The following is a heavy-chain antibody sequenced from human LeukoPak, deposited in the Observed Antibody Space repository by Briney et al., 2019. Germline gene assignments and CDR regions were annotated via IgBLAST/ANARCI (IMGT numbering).Heavy chain of an antibody. CDR2: ISGSGGST. D-gene: IGHD3-3*01. V-gene: IGHV3-23*01. CDR3: AKGVPIWSGLYHYYDMDV. J-gene: IGHJ6*02. Sequence: QSGGSLRLSCAASGFTFSSYAMSWVRQAPGKGLEWVSAISGSGGSTYYADSVKGRFTISRDNSKNTLYLQMNSLRAEDTAVYYCAKGVPIWSGLYHYYDMDVWGQGTTVTVSS. CDR1: GFTFSSYA.